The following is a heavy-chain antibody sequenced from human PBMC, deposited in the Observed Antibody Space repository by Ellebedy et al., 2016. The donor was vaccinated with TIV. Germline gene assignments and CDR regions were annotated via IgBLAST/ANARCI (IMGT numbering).Heavy chain of an antibody. V-gene: IGHV1-2*02. Sequence: ASVKVSCXTSGYTFTGYYMHWVRQAPGQGLEWMGWINPNTGGTNYAQKFQGRVTMTTDTSISTAYMDLSRLRSDDTAVYYCARGIDIVVEPADYWGQGTLVTVSS. CDR2: INPNTGGT. CDR1: GYTFTGYY. J-gene: IGHJ4*02. CDR3: ARGIDIVVEPADY. D-gene: IGHD2-2*01.